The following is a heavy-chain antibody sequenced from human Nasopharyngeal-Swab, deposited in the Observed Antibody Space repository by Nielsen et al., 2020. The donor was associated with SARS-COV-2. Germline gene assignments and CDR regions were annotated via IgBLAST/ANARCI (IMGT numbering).Heavy chain of an antibody. J-gene: IGHJ4*02. CDR1: GFTFSSYS. V-gene: IGHV3-48*02. D-gene: IGHD1-26*01. CDR2: ISSSGSII. Sequence: GESLKISCAASGFTFSSYSLNWVRQSQGKGLEWVSYISSSGSIIYYADSVKGRFTISRDNAKNSLYLQMTSLRDDDTAVYFCARERTSGIVGALPLYYFDYWGQGTLVTVSS. CDR3: ARERTSGIVGALPLYYFDY.